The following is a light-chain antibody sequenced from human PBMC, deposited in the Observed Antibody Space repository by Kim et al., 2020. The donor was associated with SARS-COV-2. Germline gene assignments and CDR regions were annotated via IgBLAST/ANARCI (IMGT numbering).Light chain of an antibody. CDR3: SSYTSSSTWV. J-gene: IGLJ3*02. CDR2: DVS. CDR1: SSDVGGNNY. Sequence: SFTTSSTETSSDVGGNNYVTLNQQHPGKAPKLIIYDVSNRPSGVSNRFSGSKSGNTASLTISGLQAEDEADYYCSSYTSSSTWVFGGGTQLTVL. V-gene: IGLV2-14*03.